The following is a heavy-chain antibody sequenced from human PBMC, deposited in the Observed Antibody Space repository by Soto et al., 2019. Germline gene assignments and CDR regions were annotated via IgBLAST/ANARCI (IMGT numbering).Heavy chain of an antibody. CDR3: ARDRGLRSSPYHFSLDV. J-gene: IGHJ6*02. D-gene: IGHD3-3*01. CDR1: GFTFSNYW. V-gene: IGHV3-74*01. CDR2: INSDGSGA. Sequence: PGGSLRLSCAASGFTFSNYWMHWVRQAPGKGLVWVSRINSDGSGASYADSVKGRFTISRDNAKNTLFLQMNSLRAEDTAVYYCARDRGLRSSPYHFSLDVWGQGTTVTVSS.